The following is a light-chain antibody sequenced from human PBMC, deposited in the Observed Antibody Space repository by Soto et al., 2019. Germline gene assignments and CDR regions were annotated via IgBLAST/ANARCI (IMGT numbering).Light chain of an antibody. CDR2: DAS. CDR1: QSVSSN. V-gene: IGKV3-15*01. CDR3: QQYNNWPPG. Sequence: EIVMTQSPATLSVSPGERATLSCRASQSVSSNLAWYQQKPGQAPRLPIYDASTRATGIPARFSGSGSGTEFTLTISSLQSEDFAVYYCQQYNNWPPGFGQGTRLEIK. J-gene: IGKJ5*01.